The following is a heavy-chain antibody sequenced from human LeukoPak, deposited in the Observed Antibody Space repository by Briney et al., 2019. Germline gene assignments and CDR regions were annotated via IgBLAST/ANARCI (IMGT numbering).Heavy chain of an antibody. V-gene: IGHV4-59*05. CDR3: ASYYDSSGYPIAH. CDR2: IYYSGST. D-gene: IGHD3-22*01. CDR1: GGSISSYY. Sequence: SETLSLTCTVSGGSISSYYWSWIRQPPGKGLEWIGSIYYSGSTYYNPSLKSRVTISVDTSKNQFSLKLSSVTAADTAVYYCASYYDSSGYPIAHWGQGTLVTVSS. J-gene: IGHJ1*01.